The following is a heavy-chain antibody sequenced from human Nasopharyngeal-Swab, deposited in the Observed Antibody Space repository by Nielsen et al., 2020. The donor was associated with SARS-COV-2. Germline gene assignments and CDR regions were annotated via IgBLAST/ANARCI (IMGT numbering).Heavy chain of an antibody. J-gene: IGHJ4*02. D-gene: IGHD5-12*01. V-gene: IGHV3-53*01. CDR1: GFTVSNSF. CDR3: ARDRDSGYDRQFDY. Sequence: GESLKISCAASGFTVSNSFMSWVRQAPGKGLEWVSVIYSGGATHYADSVKGRFTISRDNSKNTLYLQMNSLRAEDTAVYFCARDRDSGYDRQFDYWGQGTLVTVSS. CDR2: IYSGGAT.